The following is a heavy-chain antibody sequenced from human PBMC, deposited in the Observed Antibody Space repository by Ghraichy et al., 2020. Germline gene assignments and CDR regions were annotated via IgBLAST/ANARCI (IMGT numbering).Heavy chain of an antibody. CDR2: INHSGST. CDR3: ARIGQGGYNFDY. CDR1: GGSFSGYY. Sequence: SETLSLTCAVYGGSFSGYYWSGIRQPPGKGLEWIGEINHSGSTNYNPSLKSRVTIAVDTSKNQFSLKLSSGTAADKAVYYCARIGQGGYNFDYWGQGTLVTVSS. D-gene: IGHD3-22*01. J-gene: IGHJ4*02. V-gene: IGHV4-34*01.